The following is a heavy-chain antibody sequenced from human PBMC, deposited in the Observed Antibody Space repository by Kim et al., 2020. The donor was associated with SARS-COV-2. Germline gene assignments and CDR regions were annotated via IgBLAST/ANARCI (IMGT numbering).Heavy chain of an antibody. J-gene: IGHJ6*01. Sequence: GGSLRLSCAASGFTFSSYAMSWVRQAPGKGLEWVSAISGSGGSTYYADSVKGRFTIYRDNSKNTLYLQMNSLRAEDTAVYYCAKALNSGYEPPPRNHSYGMDVWGQGTTVTVSS. D-gene: IGHD5-12*01. CDR1: GFTFSSYA. V-gene: IGHV3-23*01. CDR2: ISGSGGST. CDR3: AKALNSGYEPPPRNHSYGMDV.